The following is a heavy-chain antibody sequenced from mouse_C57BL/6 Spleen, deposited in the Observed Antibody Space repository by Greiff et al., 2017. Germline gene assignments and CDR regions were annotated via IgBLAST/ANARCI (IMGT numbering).Heavy chain of an antibody. J-gene: IGHJ4*01. CDR3: AKGGGIGAMGY. Sequence: QVQLQQSGPELVKPGASVKISCKASGYAFSSSWMNWVKQRPGKGLEWIGRIYPGDGDTNYNGKFKGKATLTADKSSSTAYMQLSSLTSEDSAVYFCAKGGGIGAMGYWGQGTSVTVSS. CDR2: IYPGDGDT. D-gene: IGHD2-14*01. CDR1: GYAFSSSW. V-gene: IGHV1-82*01.